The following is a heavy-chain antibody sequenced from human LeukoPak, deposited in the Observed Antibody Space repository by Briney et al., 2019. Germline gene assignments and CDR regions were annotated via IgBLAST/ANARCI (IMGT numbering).Heavy chain of an antibody. V-gene: IGHV3-64*01. CDR3: ARGKWELPRFDY. D-gene: IGHD1-26*01. Sequence: PGGSLRLSCAASGFTFSSYAMHWVRQAPGKGLEYVSAISSNGGSTYYANSVKGRFTISRDNSKNTLYLQMNSLRAEDTAVYYCARGKWELPRFDYWGQGTLVTVSS. CDR2: ISSNGGST. CDR1: GFTFSSYA. J-gene: IGHJ4*02.